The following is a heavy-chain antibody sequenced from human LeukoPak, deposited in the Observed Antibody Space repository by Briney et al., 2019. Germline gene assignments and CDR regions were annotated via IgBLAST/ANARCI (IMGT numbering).Heavy chain of an antibody. V-gene: IGHV1-69*04. D-gene: IGHD1-20*01. CDR2: IIPILGIA. CDR3: ARDGPRIVTGSDNWFDP. Sequence: HEASVKVSCKASGGTFSSYAISWVRQAPGQGLEWMGRIIPILGIANYAQKFQGRVTITADKSTSTAYMELSSLRSEDTAVYYCARDGPRIVTGSDNWFDPWGQGTLVTVSS. CDR1: GGTFSSYA. J-gene: IGHJ5*02.